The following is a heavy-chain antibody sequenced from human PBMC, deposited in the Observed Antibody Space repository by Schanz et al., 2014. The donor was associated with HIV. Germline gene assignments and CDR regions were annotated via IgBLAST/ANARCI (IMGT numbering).Heavy chain of an antibody. CDR3: VRGVIYYDSGSYYNYFDY. CDR2: IIPLFGAT. Sequence: QVQLVQSGAEVKKPGSSVKISCKASGDSFSNLGINWVRQAPGQGLEWMGGIIPLFGATNYAPKFQDRVTIIADEAASTAYMELSSLRSEDTAVYYCVRGVIYYDSGSYYNYFDYWGQGTLVTVSS. J-gene: IGHJ4*02. V-gene: IGHV1-69*01. CDR1: GDSFSNLG. D-gene: IGHD3-10*01.